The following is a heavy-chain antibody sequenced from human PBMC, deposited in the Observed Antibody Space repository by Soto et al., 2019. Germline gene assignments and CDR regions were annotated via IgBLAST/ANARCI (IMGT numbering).Heavy chain of an antibody. D-gene: IGHD5-12*01. CDR3: ATQSDSGYDPDLYFDY. CDR1: GFTFSSYA. J-gene: IGHJ4*02. V-gene: IGHV3-23*01. CDR2: ISGSGGST. Sequence: GGSLRLSCAASGFTFSSYAMSWVRQAPGKGLEWVSAISGSGGSTYYADSVKGRFTISRDNSKNTLYLQMNSLRAEDTAVYYCATQSDSGYDPDLYFDYWGQGTLVTVSS.